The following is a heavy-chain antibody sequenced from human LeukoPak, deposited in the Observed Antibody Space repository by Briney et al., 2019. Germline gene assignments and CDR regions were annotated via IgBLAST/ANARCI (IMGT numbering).Heavy chain of an antibody. J-gene: IGHJ4*02. V-gene: IGHV3-23*01. Sequence: GGSLRLSCTASGFTFSSYAMSWVRQAPGKGLEWVSVMSGSGGTTYYADSVKGRFTVSRDNSKNTMYLQMNSLRAEDTAVYYCADPNSSGFYFSIRFDYWGQGTLVTVSS. CDR3: ADPNSSGFYFSIRFDY. CDR1: GFTFSSYA. D-gene: IGHD3-22*01. CDR2: MSGSGGTT.